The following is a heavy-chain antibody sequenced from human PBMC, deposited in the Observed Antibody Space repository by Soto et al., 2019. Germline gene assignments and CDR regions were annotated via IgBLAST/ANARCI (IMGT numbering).Heavy chain of an antibody. CDR1: GYRFTSYD. CDR2: MNPNSGNT. D-gene: IGHD3-3*01. V-gene: IGHV1-8*01. Sequence: GASVKVSCTASGYRFTSYDINWVRQATGQGLEWMGWMNPNSGNTGYAQKFQGRVTMTRNTSISTAYMELSSLRSEDTAVYYCARGANDFWSGYLDYWGQGTLVTVSS. CDR3: ARGANDFWSGYLDY. J-gene: IGHJ4*02.